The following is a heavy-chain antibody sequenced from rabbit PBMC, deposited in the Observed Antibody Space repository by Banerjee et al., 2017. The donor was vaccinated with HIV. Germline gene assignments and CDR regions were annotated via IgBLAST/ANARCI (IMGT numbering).Heavy chain of an antibody. Sequence: QEQLVESGGGLVQPEGSLTLTCTASGFSFSSFWMCWVRQAPGKGLEWIACIGAGSSGSAYYATWAKGRFTISKTSSTTVTLQMTSLTAADTANHFCARNINGVNALDLWGPGTLVTVS. J-gene: IGHJ4*01. CDR2: IGAGSSGSA. D-gene: IGHD2-1*01. V-gene: IGHV1S45*01. CDR3: ARNINGVNALDL. CDR1: GFSFSSFW.